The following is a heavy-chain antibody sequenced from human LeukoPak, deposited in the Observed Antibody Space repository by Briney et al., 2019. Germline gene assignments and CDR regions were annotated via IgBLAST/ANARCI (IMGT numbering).Heavy chain of an antibody. V-gene: IGHV4-59*01. CDR1: GGSISSYY. D-gene: IGHD4-23*01. J-gene: IGHJ5*02. Sequence: SETLSLTCTVSGGSISSYYWSWIRQPPGKGLEWIGYIYYSGSTNYNPSLKSRVTISVDTSKNQFSLKLSSVTAADTAVYYCARSSDYGGDNWFDPWAREPWSPSPQ. CDR2: IYYSGST. CDR3: ARSSDYGGDNWFDP.